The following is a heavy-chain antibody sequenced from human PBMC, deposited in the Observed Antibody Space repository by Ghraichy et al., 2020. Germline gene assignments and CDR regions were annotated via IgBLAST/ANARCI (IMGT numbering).Heavy chain of an antibody. V-gene: IGHV3-7*01. CDR2: IKEDGSEK. CDR3: AGEYGSGSYQKTNYYYAMDV. Sequence: LSLTCAASGFMFRSYWMSWVRQAPGKGLEWVANIKEDGSEKYYVDSVKGRFTISRDNAKKSLYLQMNSLRVEDTAVYYCAGEYGSGSYQKTNYYYAMDVWGQGTTVTVSS. D-gene: IGHD3-10*01. CDR1: GFMFRSYW. J-gene: IGHJ6*02.